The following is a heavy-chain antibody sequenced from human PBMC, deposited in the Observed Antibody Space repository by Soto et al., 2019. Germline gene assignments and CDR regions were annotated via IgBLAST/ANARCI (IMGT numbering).Heavy chain of an antibody. V-gene: IGHV3-9*01. CDR3: AKDRGSGWYYFDY. J-gene: IGHJ4*02. CDR1: GFTFDDYA. CDR2: ISWNSGSI. D-gene: IGHD6-19*01. Sequence: EVQLVESGGGLVQPGRSLRLSCAASGFTFDDYAMHWVRQAPGKGLEWVSGISWNSGSIGYADSVKGRFTISRDNXKNSLYLQMNSLRAEDTAFYYWAKDRGSGWYYFDYWGQGTLVTVSS.